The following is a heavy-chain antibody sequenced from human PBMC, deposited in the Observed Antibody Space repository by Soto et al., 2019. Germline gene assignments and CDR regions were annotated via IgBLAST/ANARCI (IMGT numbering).Heavy chain of an antibody. Sequence: SETLSLTCTVSGGSVSRGIYYWSWIRQPPGKGLEWLGDIYYSGCTNYNPSLKSRVTISVDKSKNQFSLKLSAVTAADKAVYYCAREVYSCSLYLDYWGQGALITVSS. D-gene: IGHD6-13*01. CDR1: GGSVSRGIYY. CDR3: AREVYSCSLYLDY. CDR2: IYYSGCT. V-gene: IGHV4-61*01. J-gene: IGHJ4*02.